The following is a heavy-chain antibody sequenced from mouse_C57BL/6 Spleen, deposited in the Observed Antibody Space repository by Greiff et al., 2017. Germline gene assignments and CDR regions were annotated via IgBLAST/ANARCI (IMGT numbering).Heavy chain of an antibody. D-gene: IGHD1-1*01. J-gene: IGHJ3*01. CDR2: IHPNSGST. CDR3: ARGGGSSPAWFAY. CDR1: GYTFTSYW. Sequence: QVQLQQSGAELVKPGASVKLSCKASGYTFTSYWMHWVKQRPGQGLEWIGMIHPNSGSTNYNEKFKSKATLTVDKSSSTAYMQLSSLTSEDSAVYYCARGGGSSPAWFAYWGQGTLVTVSA. V-gene: IGHV1-64*01.